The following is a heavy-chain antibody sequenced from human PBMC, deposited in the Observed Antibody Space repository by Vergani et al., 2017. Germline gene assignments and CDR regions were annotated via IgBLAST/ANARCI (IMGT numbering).Heavy chain of an antibody. V-gene: IGHV3-11*05. Sequence: QVQLVESGGGLVKPGGSLRLSCAASGFTFSDYYMSWIRQAPGKGLEWVSYISSSSSYTNYADSVKGRFTISRDNAKNALYLQMNSLRAEDTAVYYCARSRRDGYGFDYWGQGTLVTGSS. D-gene: IGHD5-24*01. CDR1: GFTFSDYY. J-gene: IGHJ4*02. CDR2: ISSSSSYT. CDR3: ARSRRDGYGFDY.